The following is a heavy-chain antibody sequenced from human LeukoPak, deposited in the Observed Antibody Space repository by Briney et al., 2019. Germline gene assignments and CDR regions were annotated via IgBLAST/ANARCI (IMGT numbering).Heavy chain of an antibody. D-gene: IGHD1-26*01. CDR1: GGSISSYY. CDR3: ARGRSNYYGMDV. V-gene: IGHV4-59*01. Sequence: PSETLSLTCTVSGGSISSYYWSWIRQPPGKGLEWIGYIYYSGSTNYNPSLKSRVTISVDTSKNQFSLKVSSVTAADTAVYYCARGRSNYYGMDVWGQGTTVTVSS. J-gene: IGHJ6*02. CDR2: IYYSGST.